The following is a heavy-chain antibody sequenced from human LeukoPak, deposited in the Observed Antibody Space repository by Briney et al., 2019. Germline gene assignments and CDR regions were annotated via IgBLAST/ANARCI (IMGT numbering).Heavy chain of an antibody. V-gene: IGHV3-21*01. J-gene: IGHJ4*02. CDR3: ARGTH. CDR2: ITGAGDTT. D-gene: IGHD1-14*01. Sequence: GGSLRLSCAASGFTFSTFAMSWVRQDPGRGLEWVSSITGAGDTTFYPESVKGRFTISRDNAKNSLYLQMNSLRAEDTAVYYCARGTHWGQGTLVTVSS. CDR1: GFTFSTFA.